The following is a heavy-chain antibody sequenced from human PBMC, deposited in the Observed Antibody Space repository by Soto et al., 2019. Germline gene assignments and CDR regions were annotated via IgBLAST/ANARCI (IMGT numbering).Heavy chain of an antibody. Sequence: SVKVSCKASGFTFFTSAVQWVRQARGQGLEWIGWIVVGSGNTNYAQKFQERVTITRDMSTNTAYMELASLRSEDTAVYYCAADPYCGGDCYFDYWGQGIMVTVSS. J-gene: IGHJ4*02. CDR2: IVVGSGNT. V-gene: IGHV1-58*01. CDR1: GFTFFTSA. CDR3: AADPYCGGDCYFDY. D-gene: IGHD2-21*02.